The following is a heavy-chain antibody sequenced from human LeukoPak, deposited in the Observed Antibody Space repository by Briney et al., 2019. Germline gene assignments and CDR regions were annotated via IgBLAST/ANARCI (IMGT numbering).Heavy chain of an antibody. CDR2: ISRRVDGGTT. Sequence: KPGGSLRLSCAVSGFTFSDAWMNWVRQAPGKGLEWVGRISRRVDGGTTDYAAPAKGRFTISRDDSKNTLYLEMNSLKIEDTAVYYCATTPRVVSTWGQGTLVTVSS. CDR3: ATTPRVVST. D-gene: IGHD3-3*01. J-gene: IGHJ5*02. V-gene: IGHV3-15*01. CDR1: GFTFSDAW.